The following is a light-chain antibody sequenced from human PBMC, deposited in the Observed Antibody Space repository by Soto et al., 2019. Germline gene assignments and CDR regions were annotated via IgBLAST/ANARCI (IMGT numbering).Light chain of an antibody. J-gene: IGKJ4*01. CDR1: QDISSW. V-gene: IGKV1-12*01. Sequence: DIQMTQSPSSVSASVGDRVTITCRASQDISSWLTWYQQKPGKAPKVLIYIASRLQSGVPSRFSGSRSGTDFSLTISSLQPEDFATYSCQQSKSFPLTFGGGTKVDIK. CDR3: QQSKSFPLT. CDR2: IAS.